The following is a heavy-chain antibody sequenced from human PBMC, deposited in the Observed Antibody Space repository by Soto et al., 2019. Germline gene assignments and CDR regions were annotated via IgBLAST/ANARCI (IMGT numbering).Heavy chain of an antibody. V-gene: IGHV6-1*01. J-gene: IGHJ4*02. CDR1: GDSVSSNSAA. Sequence: SQTLSLTCAIPGDSVSSNSAAWNWIRQSPSRGLEWLGRTYYRSKWYNDYAVSVKSRITINPDTSKNQFSLQLNSVTPEDTAVYYCARGSYSSGWHSKYYFDYWGQGTLVTVSS. CDR2: TYYRSKWYN. CDR3: ARGSYSSGWHSKYYFDY. D-gene: IGHD6-19*01.